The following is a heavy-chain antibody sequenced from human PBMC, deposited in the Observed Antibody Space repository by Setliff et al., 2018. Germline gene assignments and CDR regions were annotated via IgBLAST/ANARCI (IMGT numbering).Heavy chain of an antibody. CDR2: ISGSGGST. J-gene: IGHJ2*01. Sequence: GGSLRLSCAASGFTFSSYGMHWVRQAPGKGLEWVSAISGSGGSTYYADSVKGRFTISRDNSRNTVYLQMDSLGVEDTAVYYCGRTAPTDWFFDLWGRGTQVTVSS. V-gene: IGHV3-23*01. CDR1: GFTFSSYG. CDR3: GRTAPTDWFFDL.